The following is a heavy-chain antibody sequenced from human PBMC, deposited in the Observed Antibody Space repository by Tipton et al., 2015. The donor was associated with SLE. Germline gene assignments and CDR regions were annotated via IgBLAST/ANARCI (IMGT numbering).Heavy chain of an antibody. Sequence: TLSLTCTVSGGSISSSSYYWGWIRQPPGKGLEWIGSIYYSGSTYYNPSLKSRVTISVDTSKNQFSLKLRSVTAADTAVYYCARGAVAGDAFDIWGQGTMVTVSS. CDR3: ARGAVAGDAFDI. V-gene: IGHV4-39*07. D-gene: IGHD6-19*01. CDR2: IYYSGST. J-gene: IGHJ3*02. CDR1: GGSISSSSYY.